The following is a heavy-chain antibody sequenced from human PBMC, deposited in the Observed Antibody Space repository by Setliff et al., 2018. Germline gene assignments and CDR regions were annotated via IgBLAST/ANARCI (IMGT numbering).Heavy chain of an antibody. CDR2: ISGYTRET. CDR3: TRSRAPSVVLAADFDF. V-gene: IGHV1-18*01. D-gene: IGHD2-21*01. J-gene: IGHJ4*02. Sequence: GASVKVSCKTSGFSFTSFGFSWVRQAPGQGLEWMGSISGYTRETNYAQKFQARVTMTADTSTKTVYMELRSLTSDDTAVYYCTRSRAPSVVLAADFDFWGQGTPVTVSS. CDR1: GFSFTSFG.